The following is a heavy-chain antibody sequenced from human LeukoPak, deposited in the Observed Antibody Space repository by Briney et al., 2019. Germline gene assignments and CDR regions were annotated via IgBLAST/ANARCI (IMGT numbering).Heavy chain of an antibody. Sequence: GGSLRLSCAASGFTFSSHGMHWVRQAPGKGLEWVAVIWYDGSNKYYADSVKGRFTISRDNSKNTLYLQMNSLRAEDTAVYYCASTLRLGELSLDGWGQGTLVTVSS. CDR2: IWYDGSNK. D-gene: IGHD3-16*02. CDR3: ASTLRLGELSLDG. V-gene: IGHV3-33*08. J-gene: IGHJ4*02. CDR1: GFTFSSHG.